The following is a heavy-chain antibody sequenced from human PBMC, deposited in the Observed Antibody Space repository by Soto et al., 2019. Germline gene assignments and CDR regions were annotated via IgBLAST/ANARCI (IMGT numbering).Heavy chain of an antibody. CDR2: IYYSGST. V-gene: IGHV4-59*01. D-gene: IGHD3-22*01. CDR3: ARVYYDSSGYYYVPSYYYYYGMDV. J-gene: IGHJ6*02. CDR1: GGSISSYY. Sequence: SETLSLTCTVSGGSISSYYWSWIRQPPGKGLEWIGYIYYSGSTNYNPYLKRRVTISVDTSKTQFSLKLSSVTAADTAVYYCARVYYDSSGYYYVPSYYYYYGMDVWGQGTTVTVSS.